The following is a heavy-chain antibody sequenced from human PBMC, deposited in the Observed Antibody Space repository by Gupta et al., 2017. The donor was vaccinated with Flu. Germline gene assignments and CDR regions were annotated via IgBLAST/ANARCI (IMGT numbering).Heavy chain of an antibody. V-gene: IGHV4-31*03. CDR2: IYYSGST. J-gene: IGHJ4*02. D-gene: IGHD6-25*01. CDR3: ARGGSTEQRFRGAYFDY. CDR1: GGSISSGGYY. Sequence: QVQLQESGPGLVKPSQTLSLTCTVSGGSISSGGYYWSWIRQHPGKGLEWIGYIYYSGSTYYNPSLKRRVTISVDTSKNQFSLKLSSVTAADTAVYYCARGGSTEQRFRGAYFDYWGQGTLVTVSS.